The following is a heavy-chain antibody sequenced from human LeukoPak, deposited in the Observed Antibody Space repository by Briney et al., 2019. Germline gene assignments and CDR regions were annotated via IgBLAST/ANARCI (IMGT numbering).Heavy chain of an antibody. J-gene: IGHJ4*02. Sequence: GASVKVSCKASGYTFTSYGISWVRQAPGQGLEWMGWISAYNGNTNYAQKLQGRVTMTTDTSTSTAYMELRSLRSDDPAVYYCARAYQRLGGLSFPDQWGQGTLVSVSS. V-gene: IGHV1-18*01. CDR2: ISAYNGNT. D-gene: IGHD3-16*02. CDR1: GYTFTSYG. CDR3: ARAYQRLGGLSFPDQ.